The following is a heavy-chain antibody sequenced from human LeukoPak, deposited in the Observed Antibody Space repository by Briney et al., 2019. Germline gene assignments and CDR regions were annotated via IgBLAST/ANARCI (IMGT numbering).Heavy chain of an antibody. D-gene: IGHD3-3*01. CDR2: LSYDGSNK. CDR3: ATIYYDFWSGYRKNFDY. CDR1: GFTFSSYA. J-gene: IGHJ4*02. Sequence: GRSLRLSCAASGFTFSSYAMHWVRQAPGKGLEWVAVLSYDGSNKYYADSVKGRFTISRDNSKNTLYLQMNSLRAEDTAVYYCATIYYDFWSGYRKNFDYWGQGTLVTVSS. V-gene: IGHV3-30*04.